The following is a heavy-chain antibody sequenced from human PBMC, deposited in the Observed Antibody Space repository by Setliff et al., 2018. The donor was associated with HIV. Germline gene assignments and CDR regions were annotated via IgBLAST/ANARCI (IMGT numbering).Heavy chain of an antibody. CDR3: ASGEDSGSYGEPFDS. CDR1: RGSFSHYY. J-gene: IGHJ4*02. CDR2: ISYRGTT. V-gene: IGHV4-34*01. Sequence: PSETLSLTCAVYRGSFSHYYWTWIRQSPGKGLEWIGYISYRGTTYYNPSFKSRVTMSMDTSNNQFSLKLSSVTAADTAVYYCASGEDSGSYGEPFDSWGQGTLVTVSS. D-gene: IGHD1-26*01.